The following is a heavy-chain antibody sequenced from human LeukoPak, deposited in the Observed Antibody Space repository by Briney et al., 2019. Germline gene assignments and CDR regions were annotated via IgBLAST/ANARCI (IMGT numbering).Heavy chain of an antibody. CDR2: NIPIIGTA. CDR1: GGTFNSYA. CDR3: ARGPFPGYCSGRSCYSGPPPWDYFDY. Sequence: SVKLPCNASGGTFNSYAISWVRQAPGQGLEWMGGNIPIIGTANYAQKFQGRVTNTADESTSTAYMELSSLRSEDTAVYYCARGPFPGYCSGRSCYSGPPPWDYFDYWGQGTLVTVSS. D-gene: IGHD2-15*01. J-gene: IGHJ4*02. V-gene: IGHV1-69*13.